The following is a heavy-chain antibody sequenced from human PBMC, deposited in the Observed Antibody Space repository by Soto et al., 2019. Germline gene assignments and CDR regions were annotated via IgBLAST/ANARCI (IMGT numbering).Heavy chain of an antibody. CDR3: TKVLGSVGATSLDY. J-gene: IGHJ4*02. V-gene: IGHV3-23*01. D-gene: IGHD1-26*01. CDR2: ISESGST. Sequence: GGSLRLSCAASGFIFSDYGMSWVRQAPGKGLEWVSAISESGSTYYADSVKGRFTVTRDNSKSRLYLQMNSLRAEDTAIYYCTKVLGSVGATSLDYWGQGTLVTVSS. CDR1: GFIFSDYG.